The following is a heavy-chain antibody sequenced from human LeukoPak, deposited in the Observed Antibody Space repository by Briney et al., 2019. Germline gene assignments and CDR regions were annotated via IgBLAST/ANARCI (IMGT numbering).Heavy chain of an antibody. Sequence: GGSLRLSCTASGFTFSSYWMHWVRQAPGKGLEWVASINHNGNVNYYVDSVKGRFTISRDNAKNSLYLQMSNLRAEDTAVYFCARGGGLDVWGQGATVTVSS. CDR3: ARGGGLDV. D-gene: IGHD3-16*01. V-gene: IGHV3-7*03. CDR1: GFTFSSYW. J-gene: IGHJ6*02. CDR2: INHNGNVN.